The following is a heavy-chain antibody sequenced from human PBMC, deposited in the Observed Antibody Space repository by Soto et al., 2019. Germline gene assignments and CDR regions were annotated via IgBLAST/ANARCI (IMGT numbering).Heavy chain of an antibody. D-gene: IGHD1-26*01. Sequence: GGSLRLSCAASGFTFSSYAMSWVRQAPGKGLEWVSAISGSGGSTYYADSVKGRFTISRDNSKNTLYLQMNSLRAEDTAVYYCAKAQVGATSRGYGAFDIWGQGTMVTVSS. CDR2: ISGSGGST. J-gene: IGHJ3*02. CDR1: GFTFSSYA. V-gene: IGHV3-23*01. CDR3: AKAQVGATSRGYGAFDI.